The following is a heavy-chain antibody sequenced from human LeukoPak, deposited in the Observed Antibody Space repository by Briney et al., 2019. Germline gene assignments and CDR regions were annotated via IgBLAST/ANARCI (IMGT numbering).Heavy chain of an antibody. V-gene: IGHV6-1*01. CDR3: ARYRPYMDV. D-gene: IGHD3-16*02. J-gene: IGHJ6*03. CDR2: TYYRSKWYN. CDR1: GDSVSSNSAA. Sequence: SQTLSLTCAISGDSVSSNSAAWNWLRQSPSRGLEWLGRTYYRSKWYNDYAVSVKSRITINPDTSKNQFSLKLSSVTAADTAVYYCARYRPYMDVWGKGTTVTVSS.